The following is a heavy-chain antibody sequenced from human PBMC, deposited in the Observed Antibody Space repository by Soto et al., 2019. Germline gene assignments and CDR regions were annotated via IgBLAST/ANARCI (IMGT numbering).Heavy chain of an antibody. Sequence: QITLKESGPTLVTPTQTLTLTCTFSGFSLSDTAVGVDWIRQPPGKALEWLALIYWNDDNKYSPSLKTRLTITKDTSKNQVVLTMTNMDPVDTATYHCAHGSGWLLDYWGQGILVTVSS. CDR2: IYWNDDN. CDR1: GFSLSDTAVG. CDR3: AHGSGWLLDY. V-gene: IGHV2-5*01. D-gene: IGHD6-19*01. J-gene: IGHJ4*02.